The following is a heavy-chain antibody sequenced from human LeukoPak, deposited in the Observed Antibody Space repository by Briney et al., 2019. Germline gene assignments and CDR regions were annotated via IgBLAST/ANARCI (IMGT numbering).Heavy chain of an antibody. CDR1: GYTLTELS. D-gene: IGHD3-10*01. CDR2: FDPEDGET. J-gene: IGHJ5*02. V-gene: IGHV1-24*01. CDR3: ATASYGSGSYYNRCWFDP. Sequence: ASVKVSCKVSGYTLTELSMHWVRQAPGKGLEWMGGFDPEDGETIYAQKFQGRVTMTEDTSTDTAYMELSSLRSEDTAVNYCATASYGSGSYYNRCWFDPWGQGTLVTVSS.